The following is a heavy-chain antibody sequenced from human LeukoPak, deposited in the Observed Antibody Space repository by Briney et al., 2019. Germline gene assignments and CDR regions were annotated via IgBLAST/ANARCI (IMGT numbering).Heavy chain of an antibody. V-gene: IGHV1-2*02. D-gene: IGHD5-24*01. J-gene: IGHJ5*02. CDR3: AREVRWTRYFDP. CDR2: VNPNSGGT. Sequence: ASVKVSCKASGYTFTGYYMHWVRQAPGQGLEWMGWVNPNSGGTNYAQKFQGRVTMTRDTSISTAYMELSRLRSDDTAVYYCAREVRWTRYFDPWGQGTLVTVSS. CDR1: GYTFTGYY.